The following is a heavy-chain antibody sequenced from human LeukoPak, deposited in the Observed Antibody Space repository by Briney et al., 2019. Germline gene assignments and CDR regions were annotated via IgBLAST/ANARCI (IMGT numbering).Heavy chain of an antibody. CDR2: INHSGAP. CDR3: ARGLGLYSSSWYY. V-gene: IGHV4-59*01. J-gene: IGHJ4*02. Sequence: SETLSLTCTVSGDSLSGYYCSWVRQPPGKGLEWIGYINHSGAPKSNPSLKSRVTMSEDTSTSLFSLNLSSVTAADTAVYYCARGLGLYSSSWYYWGQGTLVTVSS. D-gene: IGHD6-13*01. CDR1: GDSLSGYY.